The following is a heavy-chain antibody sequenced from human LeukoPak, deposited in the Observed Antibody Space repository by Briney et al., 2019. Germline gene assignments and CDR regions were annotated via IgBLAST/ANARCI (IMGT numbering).Heavy chain of an antibody. CDR2: ISSGSRII. CDR3: ARNPAGIGDY. V-gene: IGHV3-48*02. Sequence: GGSLALSCAASGFTFSTYNMNWVRQAPGKGLEWVSFISSGSRIIYYADSVKGRFTVSRDNAKNSLYLQMNSLRDEDTAVYYCARNPAGIGDYWGQGTLVTVSS. D-gene: IGHD1-26*01. J-gene: IGHJ4*02. CDR1: GFTFSTYN.